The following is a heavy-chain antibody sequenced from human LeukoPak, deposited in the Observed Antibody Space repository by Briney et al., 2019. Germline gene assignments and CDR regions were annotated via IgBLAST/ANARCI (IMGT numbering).Heavy chain of an antibody. J-gene: IGHJ4*02. Sequence: GGSLRLSCAASGFTFSDYYTSWIRQAPGKGLEWVSYISSSGSTIYYADSVKGRFTISRDNAKNSLYLQMNSLRAEDTAVYYCARSSYGDYVEYFDYWGQGTLVTVSS. CDR1: GFTFSDYY. CDR2: ISSSGSTI. D-gene: IGHD4-17*01. CDR3: ARSSYGDYVEYFDY. V-gene: IGHV3-11*01.